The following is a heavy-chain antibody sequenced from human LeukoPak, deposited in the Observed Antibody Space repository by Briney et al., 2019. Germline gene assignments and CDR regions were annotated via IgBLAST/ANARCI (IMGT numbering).Heavy chain of an antibody. D-gene: IGHD3-10*01. Sequence: GGSLRLSCAASGFTFSSYAMSWVRQAPGKGLEWVSAISGSGGSTYYADSVKGRFTISRDNSKSTLYLQMNSLRAEDTAVYYCAEEPRITMVRGVPDGYWGQGTLVTVSS. CDR1: GFTFSSYA. V-gene: IGHV3-23*01. CDR2: ISGSGGST. CDR3: AEEPRITMVRGVPDGY. J-gene: IGHJ4*02.